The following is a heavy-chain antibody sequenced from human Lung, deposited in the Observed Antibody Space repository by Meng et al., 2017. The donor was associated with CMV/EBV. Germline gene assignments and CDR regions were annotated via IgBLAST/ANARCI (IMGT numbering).Heavy chain of an antibody. J-gene: IGHJ4*02. CDR1: GDTFRGYG. Sequence: VELVRSGAEVKKPGASVKVSFKSSGDTFRGYGVSWVRQAPGQGLEWMAWLSAHDYEPNYAPKFQGRVTVTADKPTATDYMELRSLRFEDTAVYYCARGTPGRFNSDYWGPGTLVTVSS. V-gene: IGHV1-69*06. CDR2: LSAHDYEP. CDR3: ARGTPGRFNSDY. D-gene: IGHD3-10*01.